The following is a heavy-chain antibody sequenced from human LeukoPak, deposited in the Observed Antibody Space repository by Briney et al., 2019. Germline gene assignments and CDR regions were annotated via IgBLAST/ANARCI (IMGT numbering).Heavy chain of an antibody. CDR3: AARSDGYNPDDY. D-gene: IGHD5-24*01. V-gene: IGHV3-64*01. CDR1: GLTFSRYD. J-gene: IGHJ4*02. Sequence: PGRSLRLSCVASGLTFSRYDMHWVRQAPGKGPQFVSSISSNGGSTYYANSVKGRFTISRDNSKDTLYLQMGSLRAEDMALYSCAARSDGYNPDDYWGRGTLVTVSS. CDR2: ISSNGGST.